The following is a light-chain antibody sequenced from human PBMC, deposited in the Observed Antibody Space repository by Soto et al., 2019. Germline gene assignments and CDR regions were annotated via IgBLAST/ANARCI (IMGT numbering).Light chain of an antibody. Sequence: QSVLTQPPSVSGAPGQRVTISCTGSSSNIGAGYDVHWYQQLPGTAPKLLIYGNSNRPSGVPDRFSGSKSGTSASLAITGLQAEDEADYYGQSYDSSLSGFYVFGTGTKLT. CDR1: SSNIGAGYD. CDR3: QSYDSSLSGFYV. J-gene: IGLJ1*01. V-gene: IGLV1-40*01. CDR2: GNS.